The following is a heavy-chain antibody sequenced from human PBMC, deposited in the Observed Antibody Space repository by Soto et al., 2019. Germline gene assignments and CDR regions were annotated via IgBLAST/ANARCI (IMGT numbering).Heavy chain of an antibody. V-gene: IGHV3-21*01. CDR3: ASQKELIPVAGTDY. Sequence: GGSLRLSCAASGFSFSNYGMNWVRQAPGKGLEWVSSISSSSSYIYYSDSVKGRFTISRDNAKNSLYLQMNSLTAEDTAVYFCASQKELIPVAGTDYWGQGILVTVSS. D-gene: IGHD6-19*01. CDR2: ISSSSSYI. J-gene: IGHJ4*02. CDR1: GFSFSNYG.